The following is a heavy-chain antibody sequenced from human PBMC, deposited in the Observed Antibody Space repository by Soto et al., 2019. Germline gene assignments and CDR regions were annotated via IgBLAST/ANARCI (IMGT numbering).Heavy chain of an antibody. Sequence: SATLSLTCSVYGGSFSNYYWTWIRQPPGKGLEWIGEINHSGNTISNPSLKSRFAISVDTSKNQFSLHLISVTAADTAVYYCARSGRAFTENKCYTDFEDWRQVTLVT. CDR1: GGSFSNYY. J-gene: IGHJ4*02. D-gene: IGHD2-2*02. V-gene: IGHV4-34*01. CDR2: INHSGNT. CDR3: ARSGRAFTENKCYTDFED.